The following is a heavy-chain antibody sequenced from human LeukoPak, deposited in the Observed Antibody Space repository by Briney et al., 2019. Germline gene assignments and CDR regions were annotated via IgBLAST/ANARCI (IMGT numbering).Heavy chain of an antibody. J-gene: IGHJ3*01. CDR1: GFTFSNYA. Sequence: GGSLRLSCAASGFTFSNYAMTWVRQAPGKGLEWVSVIVGSGGATYYAHSVKGPFTISRDNSKSTLYLQMNSLRAEDTAVYYCAKDLRFGEYDAFDVWGRGTMVTVSS. D-gene: IGHD3-10*01. V-gene: IGHV3-23*01. CDR2: IVGSGGAT. CDR3: AKDLRFGEYDAFDV.